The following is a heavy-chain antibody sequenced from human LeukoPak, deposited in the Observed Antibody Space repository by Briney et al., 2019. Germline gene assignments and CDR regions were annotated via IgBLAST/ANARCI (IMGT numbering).Heavy chain of an antibody. D-gene: IGHD5-18*01. CDR1: GYSISSYY. J-gene: IGHJ6*03. Sequence: PSETLSLTCTVSGYSISSYYWSWIRQPPGKGLEWIGYIYYSGSTHYNPSLKSRVTISVDTSKNQFSLKLSSVTAADTAVYYCGRTEESGYSYRYFGYYYYMDVWGKGTTVTVSS. CDR3: GRTEESGYSYRYFGYYYYMDV. V-gene: IGHV4-59*01. CDR2: IYYSGST.